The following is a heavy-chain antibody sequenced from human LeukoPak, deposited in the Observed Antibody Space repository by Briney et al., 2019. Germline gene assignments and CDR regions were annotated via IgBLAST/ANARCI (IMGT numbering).Heavy chain of an antibody. CDR2: TNWDGGRT. D-gene: IGHD1-14*01. CDR1: GFTFSDHY. V-gene: IGHV3-20*04. Sequence: GGSLRLSCAASGFTFSDHYMDWVRQTPGKGLEWVSGTNWDGGRTGYADSVKGRFTISRDNAKNSLYLQMNSLRAEDTAVYYCARELRKSSGPFDYWGQGTLVTVSS. J-gene: IGHJ4*02. CDR3: ARELRKSSGPFDY.